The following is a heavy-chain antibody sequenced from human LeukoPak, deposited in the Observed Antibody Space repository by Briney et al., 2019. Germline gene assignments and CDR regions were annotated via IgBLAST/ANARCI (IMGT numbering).Heavy chain of an antibody. CDR3: ARDRIPLLWFEESVY. V-gene: IGHV3-48*02. D-gene: IGHD3-10*01. CDR2: ISSSSSTI. CDR1: GFTFSSYS. J-gene: IGHJ4*02. Sequence: GGSLRLSCAASGFTFSSYSMNWVRQAPGKGLEWVSYISSSSSTIYYADSVKGRFTISRDNAKNSLYLQMNSLRDEDTAVYYCARDRIPLLWFEESVYWGQGTLVTVSS.